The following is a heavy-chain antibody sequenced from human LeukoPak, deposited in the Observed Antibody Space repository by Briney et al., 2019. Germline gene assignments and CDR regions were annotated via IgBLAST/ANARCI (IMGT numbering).Heavy chain of an antibody. D-gene: IGHD6-13*01. V-gene: IGHV3-30-3*01. Sequence: PGGSLRLSCAASGFTFSSYDMHWVRQAPGKGLEWVAVISYDGSNKYYADSVKGRFTISRDNSKNTLYLQMNSLRAEDTTVYYCARDRGQQLVLDYFDYWGQGTLVTVSS. CDR2: ISYDGSNK. CDR1: GFTFSSYD. J-gene: IGHJ4*02. CDR3: ARDRGQQLVLDYFDY.